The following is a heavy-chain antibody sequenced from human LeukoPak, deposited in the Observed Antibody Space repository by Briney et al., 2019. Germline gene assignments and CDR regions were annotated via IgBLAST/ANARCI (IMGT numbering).Heavy chain of an antibody. J-gene: IGHJ6*04. D-gene: IGHD3-10*02. CDR3: AELGITMIGGV. CDR1: GFTFSSYE. V-gene: IGHV3-48*03. Sequence: GGSLRLSCAASGFTFSSYEMNWVRQAPGKGLEWVSYISSSGSTIYYADSVKGRFTISRDNAKNSLHLQMNSLRAEDTADYCAELGITMIGGVWGKGTTVTISS. CDR2: ISSSGSTI.